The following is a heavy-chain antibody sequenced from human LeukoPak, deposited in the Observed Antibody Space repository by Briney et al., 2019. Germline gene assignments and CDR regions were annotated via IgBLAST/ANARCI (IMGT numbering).Heavy chain of an antibody. V-gene: IGHV4-59*08. J-gene: IGHJ4*02. Sequence: SETLPLTCTVSGGSISSYYWSWIRQPPGKGLEWIGYIYYSGSTNYSPSLKSRVTISVDTSKNQFSLKLSSVTAADTAVYYCARHSTTWTPFDYWGQGTLVTVSS. CDR2: IYYSGST. CDR3: ARHSTTWTPFDY. D-gene: IGHD2/OR15-2a*01. CDR1: GGSISSYY.